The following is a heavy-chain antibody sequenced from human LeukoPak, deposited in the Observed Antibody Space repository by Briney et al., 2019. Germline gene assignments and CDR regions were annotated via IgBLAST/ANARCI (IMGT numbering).Heavy chain of an antibody. CDR1: GYSFTSYW. J-gene: IGHJ4*02. V-gene: IGHV5-51*01. CDR3: ARHGYDTFTGYYTVIWF. CDR2: IYPDDSNT. Sequence: ESLKISCQGSGYSFTSYWIGWVRQMPGKGLEWMAIIYPDDSNTRYSPSFRGQVTISVDKSTRTAYLQWSSLKASDTAMYYCARHGYDTFTGYYTVIWFWGQGTLVTVSS. D-gene: IGHD3-9*01.